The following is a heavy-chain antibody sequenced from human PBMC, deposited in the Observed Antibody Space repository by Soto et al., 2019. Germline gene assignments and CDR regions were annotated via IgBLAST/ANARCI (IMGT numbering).Heavy chain of an antibody. D-gene: IGHD6-19*01. Sequence: RALRVNFLDPVVTFSSKGMHWVCQAPGKGLEWVAVLWYDGSHKYYPDSVKGRFTISRDNSKSTLYLQMNSLRAEETAVYYFARDLQRYSSGHYLDYWRQGT. CDR1: VVTFSSKG. CDR3: ARDLQRYSSGHYLDY. CDR2: LWYDGSHK. J-gene: IGHJ4*02. V-gene: IGHV3-33*01.